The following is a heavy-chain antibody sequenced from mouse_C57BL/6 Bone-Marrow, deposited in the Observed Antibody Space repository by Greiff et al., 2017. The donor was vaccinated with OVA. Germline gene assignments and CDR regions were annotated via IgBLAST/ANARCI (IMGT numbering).Heavy chain of an antibody. CDR2: SRNKANDYTT. V-gene: IGHV7-1*01. CDR1: GFTFSDFY. J-gene: IGHJ4*01. D-gene: IGHD2-3*01. Sequence: EVKLMESGGGLVQSGRSLRLSCATSGFTFSDFYMEWVRQAPGKGLEWIAASRNKANDYTTEYSASVKGRFIVSRDTSQSILYLQMNALRAEDTAIYYCARDLIYDGFPYAMDYWGQGTSGTVSS. CDR3: ARDLIYDGFPYAMDY.